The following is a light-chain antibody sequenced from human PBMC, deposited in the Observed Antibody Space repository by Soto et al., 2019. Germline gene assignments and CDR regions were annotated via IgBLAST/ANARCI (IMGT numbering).Light chain of an antibody. V-gene: IGKV2-28*01. CDR2: LGS. CDR1: QSLLHSNGYND. Sequence: DIVMTQSPLSLPVTPGEPASISCRSSQSLLHSNGYNDLDWYLQKPGQSPQLLIYLGSNRASGVPDRFSGSGSGTDFTLKISRVAAEDVGVYYCMPALQTPITFXQGTRLEIK. J-gene: IGKJ5*01. CDR3: MPALQTPIT.